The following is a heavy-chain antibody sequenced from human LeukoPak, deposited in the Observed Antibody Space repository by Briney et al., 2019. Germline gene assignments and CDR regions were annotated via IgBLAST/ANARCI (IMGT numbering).Heavy chain of an antibody. CDR1: GASISSYY. V-gene: IGHV4-59*01. CDR3: ARDLGYYDSSGLDY. D-gene: IGHD3-22*01. Sequence: PSETLSLTCTVSGASISSYYWSWIRQPPGKGLEWIGYIYYSGSTNYNPSLKSRVTISVDTSKNQFSLKLSSVTAADTAVYYCARDLGYYDSSGLDYWGQGTLVTVSS. J-gene: IGHJ4*02. CDR2: IYYSGST.